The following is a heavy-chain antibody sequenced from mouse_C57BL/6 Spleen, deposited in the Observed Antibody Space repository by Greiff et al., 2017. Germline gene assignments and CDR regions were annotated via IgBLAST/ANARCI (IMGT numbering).Heavy chain of an antibody. CDR2: ISSGSSTI. CDR1: GFTFSDYG. Sequence: VQLKESGGGLVKPGGSLKLSCAASGFTFSDYGMHWVRQAPEKGLEWVAYISSGSSTIYYADTVKGRFTISRDNAKNTLFLQMTSLRSEDTAMYYCARGGYGSSYPFYYAMDYWGQGTSVTVSS. CDR3: ARGGYGSSYPFYYAMDY. J-gene: IGHJ4*01. D-gene: IGHD1-1*01. V-gene: IGHV5-17*01.